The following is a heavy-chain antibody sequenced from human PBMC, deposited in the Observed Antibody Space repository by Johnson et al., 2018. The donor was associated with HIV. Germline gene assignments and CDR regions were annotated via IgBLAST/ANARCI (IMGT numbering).Heavy chain of an antibody. V-gene: IGHV3-30*02. Sequence: VQLVESGGGLVQPGGSLRLSCAASGFIFNNYGMHWVRQAPGKGLEWVAFIRYDGSRTYYADSVKGRFTISRDKTKNTLYLEMNSLRTEDTAVYHCAKDVDRLLWEGDAFDIWGQGTMVTVSS. CDR3: AKDVDRLLWEGDAFDI. D-gene: IGHD1-26*01. CDR1: GFIFNNYG. J-gene: IGHJ3*02. CDR2: IRYDGSRT.